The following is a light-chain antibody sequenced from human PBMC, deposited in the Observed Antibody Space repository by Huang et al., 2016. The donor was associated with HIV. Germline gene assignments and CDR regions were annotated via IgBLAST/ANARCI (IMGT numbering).Light chain of an antibody. Sequence: DIQMTQSPSSLSASVGDRVTIACRASQSISSYLNWYQQKPGQAPKLLIYAASSLQSGVPPRFGGSGSGTDFTLTISNLQPEDFATYYCQQSYSTPYTFGQGTKLEIK. CDR2: AAS. CDR3: QQSYSTPYT. V-gene: IGKV1-39*01. J-gene: IGKJ2*01. CDR1: QSISSY.